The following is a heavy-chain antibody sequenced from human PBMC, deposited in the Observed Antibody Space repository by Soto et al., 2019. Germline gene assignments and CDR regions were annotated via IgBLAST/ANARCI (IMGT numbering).Heavy chain of an antibody. D-gene: IGHD6-13*01. CDR2: TYYIFLLFN. J-gene: IGHJ5*01. V-gene: IGHV6-1*01. CDR3: VKHLGSGWSNWFHY. Sequence: PSQTLSLTCAISGDSVSTTSAAWGWIRQPPSRGLEWLGRTYYIFLLFNDYALSVKSRISVKADTSKNQFSLHLTSVTPEDTATYYCVKHLGSGWSNWFHYWGQGTVVTV. CDR1: GDSVSTTSAA.